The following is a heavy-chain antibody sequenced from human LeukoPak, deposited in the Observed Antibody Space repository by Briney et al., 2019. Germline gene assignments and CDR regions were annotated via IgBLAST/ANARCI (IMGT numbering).Heavy chain of an antibody. J-gene: IGHJ4*02. CDR1: GYTFTGYY. V-gene: IGHV1-2*02. CDR2: INPNSGGT. CDR3: AGRTVGATGLGDGTGFYGDDY. Sequence: ASVKVSCKASGYTFTGYYMHWVRQAPGQGLEWMGWINPNSGGTSYAQKFQGRVTMTRDTSISTAYMELSRLRSDDTAVYYCAGRTVGATGLGDGTGFYGDDYWGQGTLVTVSS. D-gene: IGHD1-26*01.